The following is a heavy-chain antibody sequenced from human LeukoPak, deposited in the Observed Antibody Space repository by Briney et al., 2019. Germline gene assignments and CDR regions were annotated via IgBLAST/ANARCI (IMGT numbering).Heavy chain of an antibody. J-gene: IGHJ5*02. CDR2: IYYSGST. CDR3: ARDHKRYYDFWSGYYTGWFDP. Sequence: SETLSLTCTVSGGSMSPYHWGWIRQPPGKGLEWTGYIYYSGSTNYNPSLNSRVTISVDTSKNQFSLKLSSVTAADTAVYYCARDHKRYYDFWSGYYTGWFDPWGQGTLVTVSS. D-gene: IGHD3-3*01. V-gene: IGHV4-59*12. CDR1: GGSMSPYH.